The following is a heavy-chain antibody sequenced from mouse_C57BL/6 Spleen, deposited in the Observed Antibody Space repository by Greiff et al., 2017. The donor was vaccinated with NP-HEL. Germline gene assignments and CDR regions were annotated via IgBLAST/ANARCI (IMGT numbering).Heavy chain of an antibody. V-gene: IGHV1-53*01. D-gene: IGHD1-1*01. CDR3: APTAVVATDCAVDD. CDR1: GYTFTSYW. J-gene: IGHJ4*01. CDR2: INPSNGVT. Sequence: QVQVKQSGTELVKPGASVKLSCTASGYTFTSYWMHWVKQRPGQGLEWIGNINPSNGVTNYNEKFKSKATLTVDKSSRTAYLQLSSLTSEDSAVYYCAPTAVVATDCAVDDWGQGTSDTESS.